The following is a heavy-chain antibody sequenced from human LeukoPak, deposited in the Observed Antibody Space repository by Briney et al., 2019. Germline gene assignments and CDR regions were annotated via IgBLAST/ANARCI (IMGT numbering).Heavy chain of an antibody. Sequence: PGGSLRLSCAASGFTFSSYWMSWVRQAPGKGLEWVVNIKQDGSEKYYVDSVKGRFTISRDNAKNSLYLQMNSLRAEDTAVYYCARDVHYDILTGYHEGYYYGVDVWGQGTTVTVSS. V-gene: IGHV3-7*04. CDR3: ARDVHYDILTGYHEGYYYGVDV. J-gene: IGHJ6*02. D-gene: IGHD3-9*01. CDR2: IKQDGSEK. CDR1: GFTFSSYW.